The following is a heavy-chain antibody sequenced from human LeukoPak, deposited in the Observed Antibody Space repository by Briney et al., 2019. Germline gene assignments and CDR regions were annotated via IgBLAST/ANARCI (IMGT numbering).Heavy chain of an antibody. D-gene: IGHD6-13*01. V-gene: IGHV3-74*01. CDR2: INTDGSST. Sequence: GGSLRLSCAASGFTFSSYWMHWVRQAPGKGLVWVSRINTDGSSTSYADSVKGRFTISRDNAKNTLYLQMNSLRAEDTAVYYCARGGTYSSQRRRGALVYWGQGTLVIVSS. J-gene: IGHJ4*02. CDR3: ARGGTYSSQRRRGALVY. CDR1: GFTFSSYW.